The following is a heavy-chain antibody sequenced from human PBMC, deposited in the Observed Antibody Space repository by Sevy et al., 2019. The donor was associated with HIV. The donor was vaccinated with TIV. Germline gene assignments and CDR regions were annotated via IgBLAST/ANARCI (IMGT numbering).Heavy chain of an antibody. J-gene: IGHJ6*02. CDR2: ISSSGSTI. V-gene: IGHV3-11*04. CDR3: ARDSHIVVVPAAEGYGMDV. CDR1: GFTFSDYY. D-gene: IGHD2-2*01. Sequence: LSLTCAASGFTFSDYYMSWIRQAPGKGLEWVSYISSSGSTIYYADSVKGRFTISRDNAKNSLYLQMNSLRAEDTAVYYCARDSHIVVVPAAEGYGMDVWGQGTTVTVSS.